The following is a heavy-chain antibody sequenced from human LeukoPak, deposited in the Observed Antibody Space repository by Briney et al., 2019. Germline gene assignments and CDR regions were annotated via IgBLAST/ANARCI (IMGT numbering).Heavy chain of an antibody. D-gene: IGHD3-22*01. CDR1: GGSFSTYY. J-gene: IGHJ4*02. CDR2: IYYSGST. V-gene: IGHV4-59*01. Sequence: SETLSLTCTVSGGSFSTYYWSWIRQPPGKGLEWIAYIYYSGSTNYNPSLQSRVTISVDTSKNQFSLRLSSVTAADTAVYYCAREYSYYDSSGYYYGSGYFDYWGQGTLVTVSS. CDR3: AREYSYYDSSGYYYGSGYFDY.